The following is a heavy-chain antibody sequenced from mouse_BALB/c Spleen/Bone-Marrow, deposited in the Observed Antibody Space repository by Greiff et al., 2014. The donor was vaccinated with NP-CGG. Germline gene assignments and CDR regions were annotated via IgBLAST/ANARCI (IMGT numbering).Heavy chain of an antibody. D-gene: IGHD2-4*01. J-gene: IGHJ2*01. V-gene: IGHV14-3*02. CDR1: GFNIKDTY. CDR3: ARGDDYASDD. Sequence: EVQLQQSGADLVKPGASVKLSCTSSGFNIKDTYMHWGKQRPEQGLEWIGRIDPANGNTKYDPKFQGKATIAADTSSHTAYLQLSSLSSEDTAVYYCARGDDYASDDWGQGTTVTVSS. CDR2: IDPANGNT.